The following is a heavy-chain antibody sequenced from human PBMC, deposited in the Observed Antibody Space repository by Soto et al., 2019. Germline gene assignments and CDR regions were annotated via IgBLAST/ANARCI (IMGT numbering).Heavy chain of an antibody. CDR3: ARGNIVVVVAATDYYYYMDV. CDR1: GGSFSGYY. CDR2: INHSGST. V-gene: IGHV4-34*01. D-gene: IGHD2-15*01. Sequence: SETLSLTCAVYGGSFSGYYWSWIRQPPGKGLEWIGEINHSGSTNYNPSLKSRVTISVDTSKNQFSLKLSSVTAADTAVYYCARGNIVVVVAATDYYYYMDVWGKGTTVTVSS. J-gene: IGHJ6*03.